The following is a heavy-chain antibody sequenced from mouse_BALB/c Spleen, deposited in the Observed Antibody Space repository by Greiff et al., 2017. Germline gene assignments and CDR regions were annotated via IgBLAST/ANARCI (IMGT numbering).Heavy chain of an antibody. CDR2: IWWNDNK. D-gene: IGHD2-4*01. V-gene: IGHV8-11*01. CDR1: GFSLSTYGIG. CDR3: ARIGIYYDYGEFAY. Sequence: QVTLKVSGPGILQPSQTLSLTCSFSGFSLSTYGIGVGWIRQPSGKGLEWLAHIWWNDNKYYNTALKSRLTISKDTSNNQVFLKIASVDTADTATYYCARIGIYYDYGEFAYWGQGTLVTVSA. J-gene: IGHJ3*01.